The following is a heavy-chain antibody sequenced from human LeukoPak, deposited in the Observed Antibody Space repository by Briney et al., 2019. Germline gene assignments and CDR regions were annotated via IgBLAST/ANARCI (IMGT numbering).Heavy chain of an antibody. CDR3: AKDRVTAAGYYFDY. CDR2: ISFDGSAK. D-gene: IGHD6-13*01. J-gene: IGHJ4*02. CDR1: GFTFSNYG. Sequence: GGSLRLSCAASGFTFSNYGMHWVRQAPGKGLEWVSVISFDGSAKYYADSVKGRFTMSRDNSKNTLYLQMTSPRAEDTAVYYWAKDRVTAAGYYFDYWGQGTLVTVSS. V-gene: IGHV3-30*18.